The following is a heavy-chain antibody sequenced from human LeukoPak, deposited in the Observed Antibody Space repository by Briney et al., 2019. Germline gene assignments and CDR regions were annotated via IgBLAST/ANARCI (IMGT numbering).Heavy chain of an antibody. D-gene: IGHD3-22*01. CDR2: ISGSGGST. V-gene: IGHV3-23*01. Sequence: GGSLRLSCAASGFTFSSYAMSWVRQAPGKGLEWVSAISGSGGSTYYADSVKGRFTISRDNSKNTLYLQMNSLRAEDTAVYYCARGLRYYYDSSGYSYYFDYWGQGTLVTVSS. J-gene: IGHJ4*02. CDR1: GFTFSSYA. CDR3: ARGLRYYYDSSGYSYYFDY.